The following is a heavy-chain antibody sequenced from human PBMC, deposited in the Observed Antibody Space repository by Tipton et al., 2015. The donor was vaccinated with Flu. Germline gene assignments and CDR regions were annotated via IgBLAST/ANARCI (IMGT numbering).Heavy chain of an antibody. Sequence: TLSLTCTVSGGSISSYYWSWIRQPPGKGLEWIGYIYYSGSTNYNPSLKSRVTISVDTSKNQFSLKLSSVTAADTAVYYCARRLGGFWSGYSNWFDPWGQGTLVTVSS. CDR2: IYYSGST. CDR3: ARRLGGFWSGYSNWFDP. D-gene: IGHD3-3*01. CDR1: GGSISSYY. J-gene: IGHJ5*02. V-gene: IGHV4-59*08.